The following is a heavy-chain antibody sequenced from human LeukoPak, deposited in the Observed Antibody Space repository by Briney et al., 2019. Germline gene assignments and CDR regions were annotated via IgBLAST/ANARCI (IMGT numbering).Heavy chain of an antibody. CDR2: IYHSGST. J-gene: IGHJ4*02. CDR3: AREGPEYSSSSGVGY. CDR1: GGSISSGGYY. Sequence: SQTLSLTCTVSGGSISSGGYYWSWIRQPPGKGLEWIGYIYHSGSTYYNPSLKSRVTISVDRSKNQFSLKLSSVTAADTAVYYCAREGPEYSSSSGVGYWGQGTLVTVSS. D-gene: IGHD6-6*01. V-gene: IGHV4-30-2*01.